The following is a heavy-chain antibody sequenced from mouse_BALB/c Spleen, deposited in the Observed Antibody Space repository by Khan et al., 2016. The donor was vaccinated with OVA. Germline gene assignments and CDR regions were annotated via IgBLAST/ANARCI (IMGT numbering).Heavy chain of an antibody. CDR1: GYSITSDYA. Sequence: EVQLQESGPGLVKPSQSLSLTCTVTGYSITSDYAWNWIRQFPGNKLEWMGHISYSGNTKYNPFLYSRISITRDTSKNQFFLLLNSVTTEDTATYYCARIYGGDFDYWGQGTTLTVSS. CDR2: ISYSGNT. D-gene: IGHD1-1*02. V-gene: IGHV3-2*02. J-gene: IGHJ2*01. CDR3: ARIYGGDFDY.